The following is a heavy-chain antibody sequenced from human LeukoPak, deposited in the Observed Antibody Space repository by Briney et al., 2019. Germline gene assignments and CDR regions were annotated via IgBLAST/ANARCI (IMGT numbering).Heavy chain of an antibody. CDR1: GFTFDDYA. D-gene: IGHD3-22*01. Sequence: GRSLRLSCAASGFTFDDYAMHWVRQAPGKGLEWVSGISWNSGSIGYADSVKGRFTISRDNAKNSLYLQMNGLRAEDTALYYCAKAPGAYYYDSSGYIGYWGQGTLVTVSS. CDR3: AKAPGAYYYDSSGYIGY. J-gene: IGHJ4*02. V-gene: IGHV3-9*01. CDR2: ISWNSGSI.